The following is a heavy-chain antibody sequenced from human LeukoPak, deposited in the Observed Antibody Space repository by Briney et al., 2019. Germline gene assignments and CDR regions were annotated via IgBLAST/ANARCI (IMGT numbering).Heavy chain of an antibody. CDR1: GFTFNSYA. V-gene: IGHV3-23*01. Sequence: GGSLRLSCAASGFTFNSYAMYWVRQAPGKGLEWVSGIFGSGGSAHYADSVKGRFTISRDNAKNSLYLQMNSLRAEDTAVYYCARSARHTAMVLDYWGQGTLVTVSS. D-gene: IGHD5-18*01. CDR3: ARSARHTAMVLDY. CDR2: IFGSGGSA. J-gene: IGHJ4*02.